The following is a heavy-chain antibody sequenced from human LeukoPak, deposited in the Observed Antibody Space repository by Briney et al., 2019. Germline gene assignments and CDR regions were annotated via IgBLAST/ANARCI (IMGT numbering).Heavy chain of an antibody. CDR2: ISGSGGST. D-gene: IGHD1-26*01. J-gene: IGHJ4*02. CDR1: GFTFSGYA. Sequence: GGSLRLSCAASGFTFSGYAMSWVRQAPGKGLEWVSAISGSGGSTYYADSVKGRFTISRDNSKNTLYLQMNSLRAEDTAVYYCAKTRGIVGASADYWGQGTLVTVSS. CDR3: AKTRGIVGASADY. V-gene: IGHV3-23*01.